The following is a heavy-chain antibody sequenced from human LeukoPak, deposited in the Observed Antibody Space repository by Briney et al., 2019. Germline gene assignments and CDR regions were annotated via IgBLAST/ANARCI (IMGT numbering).Heavy chain of an antibody. CDR2: ISSSGSTI. V-gene: IGHV3-11*04. J-gene: IGHJ4*02. Sequence: GGSLRLSCAASGFTFSDCYMSWIRQAPGKGLEWVSYISSSGSTIYYADSVKGRFTISRDNAKNSLYLQMNSLRAEDTAVYYCAREGAPAIAARPIGYWGQGTLVTVSS. D-gene: IGHD6-6*01. CDR1: GFTFSDCY. CDR3: AREGAPAIAARPIGY.